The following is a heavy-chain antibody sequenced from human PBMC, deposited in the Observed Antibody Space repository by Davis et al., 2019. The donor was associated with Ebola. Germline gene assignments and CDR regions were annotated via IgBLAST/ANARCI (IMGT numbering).Heavy chain of an antibody. D-gene: IGHD2-2*01. V-gene: IGHV1-2*02. Sequence: ASVKVSCKASGYTFTGYYMHWVRQAPGQGLEWMGWINPNSGGTNYAQKFQGRVTMTTDTSTNTAYMALRSLRSDDTAVYYCARGSGVPTATFDFWGQGTLVTVSS. CDR3: ARGSGVPTATFDF. J-gene: IGHJ4*02. CDR2: INPNSGGT. CDR1: GYTFTGYY.